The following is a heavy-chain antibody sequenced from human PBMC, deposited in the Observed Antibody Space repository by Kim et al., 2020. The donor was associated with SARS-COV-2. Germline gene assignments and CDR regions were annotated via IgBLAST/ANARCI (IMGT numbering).Heavy chain of an antibody. J-gene: IGHJ6*01. Sequence: SVKVSCKASGYTFTSYDINWVRQATGQGLEWIGWINPNSGDTGYAQKFQGRVTMTRNTSITTAYMELSSLRSEDTALYYCVRYGRKFYDVWSAFFLYGM. CDR2: INPNSGDT. V-gene: IGHV1-8*01. CDR1: GYTFTSYD. CDR3: VRYGRKFYDVWSAFFLYGM. D-gene: IGHD3-3*01.